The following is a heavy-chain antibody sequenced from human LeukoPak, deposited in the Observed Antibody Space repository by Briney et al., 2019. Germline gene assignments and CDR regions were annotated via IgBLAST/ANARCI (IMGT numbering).Heavy chain of an antibody. CDR3: VTRVKSTGDY. J-gene: IGHJ4*02. CDR2: IKTKTDGGTT. V-gene: IGHV3-15*01. CDR1: GFTFSNYD. Sequence: GGSLRLSCAASGFTFSNYDMNWVRQAPGKGLEWIGRIKTKTDGGTTEYAAPVKGRFTISRDDSKNTVYLQMNSLKTEDTALYYCVTRVKSTGDYWGQGTLVTVSS. D-gene: IGHD1-1*01.